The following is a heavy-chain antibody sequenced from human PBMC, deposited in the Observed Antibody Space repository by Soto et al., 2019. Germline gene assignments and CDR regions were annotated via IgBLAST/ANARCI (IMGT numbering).Heavy chain of an antibody. CDR1: GDSIGRFY. Sequence: QLQLHESGPGLVKPSETLSLTCNVSGDSIGRFYWHWIRQSAGKGLEWIGRVYSTGGVTYNPALKGRVTISLDRSNNHVSLEMNSVTAADTAVYFCARDLSGTGLDIWGRGTRVSVSS. CDR2: VYSTGGV. J-gene: IGHJ6*02. D-gene: IGHD1-26*01. CDR3: ARDLSGTGLDI. V-gene: IGHV4-4*07.